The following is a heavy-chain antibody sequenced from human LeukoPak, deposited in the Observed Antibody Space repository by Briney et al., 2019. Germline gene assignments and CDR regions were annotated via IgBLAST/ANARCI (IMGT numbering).Heavy chain of an antibody. CDR2: IYHSGST. J-gene: IGHJ3*02. CDR1: GYSLSSGYY. D-gene: IGHD2-21*01. V-gene: IGHV4-38-2*02. CDR3: ATPRIHRAFDI. Sequence: SETLSLTCTVSGYSLSSGYYWGWIRQPPGKGLEWIGSIYHSGSTYYNPSLKSRVTISVDTSKNQFSLKLSSVTAADTAVYYCATPRIHRAFDIWGQGTMVTVSS.